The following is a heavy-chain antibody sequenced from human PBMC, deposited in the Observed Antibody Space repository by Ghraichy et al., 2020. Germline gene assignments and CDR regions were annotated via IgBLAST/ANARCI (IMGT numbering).Heavy chain of an antibody. J-gene: IGHJ4*02. CDR2: MYTSGST. CDR3: ARDHLYNIGWYEDY. Sequence: SETLSLTCSVSGASIGTYYWSWIRQPAGKGLEWIGRMYTSGSTNYNPSLKSRVTLSADTSKNQFSLKLSSVTAADTAVYYCARDHLYNIGWYEDYWGQGTLVTVSS. D-gene: IGHD6-19*01. V-gene: IGHV4-4*07. CDR1: GASIGTYY.